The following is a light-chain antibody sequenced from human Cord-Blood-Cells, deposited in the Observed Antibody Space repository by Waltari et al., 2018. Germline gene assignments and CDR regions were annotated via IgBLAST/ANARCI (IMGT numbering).Light chain of an antibody. CDR3: SSYTSSNTWV. Sequence: QSALTQPPSVSGSPGQSVTISCTGTSSDVGSYKRSLWYQQPPGTAPKLMIYEVSNRPSGVPDRFSGSKSGNTASLTISGLQAEDEADYYCSSYTSSNTWVFGGGTKLTVL. CDR1: SSDVGSYKR. V-gene: IGLV2-18*02. J-gene: IGLJ3*02. CDR2: EVS.